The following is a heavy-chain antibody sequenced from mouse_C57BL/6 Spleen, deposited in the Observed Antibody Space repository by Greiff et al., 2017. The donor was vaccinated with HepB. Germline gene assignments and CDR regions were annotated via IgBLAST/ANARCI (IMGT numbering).Heavy chain of an antibody. D-gene: IGHD1-1*01. J-gene: IGHJ4*01. CDR2: ISSGSSTI. CDR1: GFTFSDYG. Sequence: EVQLVESGGGLVKPGGSLKLSCAASGFTFSDYGMHWVRQAPEKGLEWVAYISSGSSTIYYADTVKGRFTISRDNAKNTLFLQMTSLRSEDTAMYYCARPTTVGYYYAMDYWGQGTSVTVSS. V-gene: IGHV5-17*01. CDR3: ARPTTVGYYYAMDY.